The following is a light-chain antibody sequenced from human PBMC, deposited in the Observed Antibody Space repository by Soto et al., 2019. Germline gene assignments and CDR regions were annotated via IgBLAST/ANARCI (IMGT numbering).Light chain of an antibody. Sequence: QSALTQPASVSGSPGQSITISCTGTSSDVGGYNYVSWYQQHPGKVPKLMIYDVSNRPSGVSNRFSGSKSGNTASLTISGLQAEDEADYYCGSYTSSSTLYVFGTGTKLTVL. CDR3: GSYTSSSTLYV. J-gene: IGLJ1*01. CDR2: DVS. V-gene: IGLV2-14*01. CDR1: SSDVGGYNY.